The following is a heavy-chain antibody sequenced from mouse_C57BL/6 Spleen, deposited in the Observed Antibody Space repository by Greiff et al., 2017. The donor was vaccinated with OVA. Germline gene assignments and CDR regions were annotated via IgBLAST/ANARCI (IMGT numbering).Heavy chain of an antibody. V-gene: IGHV2-6-1*01. CDR1: GFSLTSYG. J-gene: IGHJ4*01. CDR2: IWSDGST. Sequence: VQGVESGPGLVAPSQSLSITCTVSGFSLTSYGVHWVRQPPGKGLEWLVVIWSDGSTTYNSALKSRLSISKDNSKSQVFLKMNSLQTDDTAMYYCARHGQLRAGAMDYWGQGTSVTVSS. CDR3: ARHGQLRAGAMDY. D-gene: IGHD3-2*02.